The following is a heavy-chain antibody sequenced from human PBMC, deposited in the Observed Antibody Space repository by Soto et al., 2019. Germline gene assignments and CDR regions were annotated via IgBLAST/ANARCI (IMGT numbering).Heavy chain of an antibody. V-gene: IGHV4-30-2*01. D-gene: IGHD3-10*01. CDR2: IYHSGST. Sequence: SETLSLTCAVSGGSISSGGYSWSWIRQPPGKGLEWIGYIYHSGSTYYNPSLKSRVTISVDRSKNQFSLKLNSMTAADTAVYYCARHNYGSGSTYFVYWGQGTLVTVSS. CDR1: GGSISSGGYS. CDR3: ARHNYGSGSTYFVY. J-gene: IGHJ4*02.